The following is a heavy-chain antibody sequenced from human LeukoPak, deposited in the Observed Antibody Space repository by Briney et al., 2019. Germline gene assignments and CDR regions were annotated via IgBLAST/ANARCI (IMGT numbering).Heavy chain of an antibody. J-gene: IGHJ4*02. CDR2: IYYSGST. V-gene: IGHV4-59*01. D-gene: IGHD6-19*01. CDR1: GGSISSYY. Sequence: SETLSLTCTVSGGSISSYYWSWIRQPPGKGLEWIGYIYYSGSTNYNPSLKSRVTISVDTSKNQFSLKLSSVTAADTAVYYCARVVQIAVAGFDYWGQGTLVTVSS. CDR3: ARVVQIAVAGFDY.